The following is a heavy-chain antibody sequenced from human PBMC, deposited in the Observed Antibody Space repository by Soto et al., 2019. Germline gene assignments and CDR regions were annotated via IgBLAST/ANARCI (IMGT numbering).Heavy chain of an antibody. CDR2: IKQDGSEK. CDR3: ARELKWFGTEVHRFDP. J-gene: IGHJ5*02. V-gene: IGHV3-7*01. D-gene: IGHD3-10*01. Sequence: LRLSFAASGFTFSSYWMSWVRQAPGKGLEWVANIKQDGSEKYYVDSVKGRFTISRDNAKNTLYLQMNSLRAEDTAVYYCARELKWFGTEVHRFDPWGQGTLVTV. CDR1: GFTFSSYW.